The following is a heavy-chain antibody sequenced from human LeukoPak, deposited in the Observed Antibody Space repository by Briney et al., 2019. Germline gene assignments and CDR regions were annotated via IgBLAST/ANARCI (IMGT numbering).Heavy chain of an antibody. CDR2: MYPNSGNT. J-gene: IGHJ5*02. V-gene: IGHV1-8*01. D-gene: IGHD4-11*01. Sequence: ASVKVSCKASGYTFTSYDINWVRQATGQGLEWMGWMYPNSGNTGYAQKFQGRVTMTRNTSISTAYMELSSLRSEDTAVYYCARLYDYSNYSYDQNWFDPWGQGTLVTVSS. CDR3: ARLYDYSNYSYDQNWFDP. CDR1: GYTFTSYD.